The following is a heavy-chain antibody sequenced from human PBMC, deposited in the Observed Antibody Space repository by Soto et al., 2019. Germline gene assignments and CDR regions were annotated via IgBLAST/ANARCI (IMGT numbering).Heavy chain of an antibody. V-gene: IGHV3-23*01. Sequence: EVPLLESGGGLAQPGGSLRLSCAASAFTFSSYAMSWVRQAPGKGLEWVSAVSGSGDSTYYADSVKGRFTISRDNSXITLYLQMNSLRAEDTAVYYCAKGRASDCPGCTQDYWGQGTLVTVSS. J-gene: IGHJ4*02. D-gene: IGHD2-21*02. CDR1: AFTFSSYA. CDR2: VSGSGDST. CDR3: AKGRASDCPGCTQDY.